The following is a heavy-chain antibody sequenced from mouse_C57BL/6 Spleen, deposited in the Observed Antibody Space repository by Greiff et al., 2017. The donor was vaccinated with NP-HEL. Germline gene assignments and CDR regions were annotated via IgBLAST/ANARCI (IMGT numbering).Heavy chain of an antibody. V-gene: IGHV1-82*01. CDR2: IYPGDGDT. CDR3: ARPTSKAMDY. Sequence: VMLVESGPELVKPGASVKFSCKASGYAFSSSWMNWVKQRPGKGLEWIGRIYPGDGDTNYNGKFKGKATLTVDKSSSTAYMQLSSLTSEDSAVYFCARPTSKAMDYWGQGTSVTVSS. J-gene: IGHJ4*01. CDR1: GYAFSSSW.